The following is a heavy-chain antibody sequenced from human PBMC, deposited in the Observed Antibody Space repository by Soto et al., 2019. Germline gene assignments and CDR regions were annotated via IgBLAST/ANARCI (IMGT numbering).Heavy chain of an antibody. Sequence: QITLKESGPTPVRPTQTLTLTCTFSGFSLSTSGVGVGWIRQPPGKALEWLALIYWDDDKRISPSLKSRLTITKDTSKNQVVLTMTNMDPVDTATYFCAHRPVTAPYFDYWGQGTLVTVSS. J-gene: IGHJ4*02. D-gene: IGHD4-17*01. CDR2: IYWDDDK. V-gene: IGHV2-5*02. CDR1: GFSLSTSGVG. CDR3: AHRPVTAPYFDY.